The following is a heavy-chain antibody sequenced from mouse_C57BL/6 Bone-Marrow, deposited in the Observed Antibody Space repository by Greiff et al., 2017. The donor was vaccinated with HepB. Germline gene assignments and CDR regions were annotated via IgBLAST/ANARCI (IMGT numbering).Heavy chain of an antibody. CDR3: ARSAGYYYGSSGFAY. D-gene: IGHD1-1*01. CDR2: IDPSDSYT. V-gene: IGHV1-59*01. Sequence: QVQLQQPGAELVRPGTSVKLSCKASGYTFTSYWMHWVKQRPGQGLEWIGVIDPSDSYTNYNQQFKGKATLTVDPSSSTAYMQLSSLTSEDSAVAYCARSAGYYYGSSGFAYWGQGTLVTVSA. J-gene: IGHJ3*01. CDR1: GYTFTSYW.